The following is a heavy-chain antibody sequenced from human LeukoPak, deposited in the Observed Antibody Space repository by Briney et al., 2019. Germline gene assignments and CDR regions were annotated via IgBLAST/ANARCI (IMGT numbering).Heavy chain of an antibody. D-gene: IGHD5-18*01. CDR3: AKGGPGYGYPFDI. V-gene: IGHV3-30-3*01. CDR1: GFTFSSYA. CDR2: ISYDGSNK. J-gene: IGHJ3*02. Sequence: GGSLRLSCAASGFTFSSYAMHWVRQAPGKGLEWVAVISYDGSNKYYVDSVKGRFTISRDNSKNTLYLQMNSLRAEDTAVYYCAKGGPGYGYPFDIWGQGTMVTVSS.